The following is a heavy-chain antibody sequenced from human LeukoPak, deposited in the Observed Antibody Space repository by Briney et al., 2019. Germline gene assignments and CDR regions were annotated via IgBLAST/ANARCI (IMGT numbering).Heavy chain of an antibody. CDR3: ARRHVEYSSSSDPYYFDY. Sequence: GGSLRLSCGASGFTFSDYYMSWIRQAPGKGLEWVSYISSSGSTIYYADSVKGRFTISRDNAKNSLYLQMNSLRAEDTAVYYCARRHVEYSSSSDPYYFDYWGQGTLVTVSS. J-gene: IGHJ4*02. CDR2: ISSSGSTI. D-gene: IGHD6-6*01. V-gene: IGHV3-11*01. CDR1: GFTFSDYY.